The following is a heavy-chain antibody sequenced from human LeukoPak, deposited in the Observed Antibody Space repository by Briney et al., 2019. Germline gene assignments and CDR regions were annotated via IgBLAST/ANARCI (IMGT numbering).Heavy chain of an antibody. D-gene: IGHD3-16*01. CDR1: GGSISSGGYS. Sequence: SETLSLTCAVTGGSISSGGYSWSWIRQPPGKGLEWIGYIYHSGSTYYNPSLKSRVTISVDRSKNQFSLKLSSVTAADTAVYYCARARGGDYFDYWGQGTLVTVSS. V-gene: IGHV4-30-2*01. J-gene: IGHJ4*02. CDR2: IYHSGST. CDR3: ARARGGDYFDY.